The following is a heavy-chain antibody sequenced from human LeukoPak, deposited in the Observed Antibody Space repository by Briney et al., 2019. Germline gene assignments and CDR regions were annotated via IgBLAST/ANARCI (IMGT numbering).Heavy chain of an antibody. CDR3: ARVAGDVRGVIRYGMDV. V-gene: IGHV4-39*07. J-gene: IGHJ6*02. CDR1: GDPGSSANYY. Sequence: SETLSFTCTVSGDPGSSANYYWGWIRQSPGKGLGWIGSISYTGSPYYNPSPNSRVTISIDKPNHQFSLKVTSVTAADTAVYYCARVAGDVRGVIRYGMDVWGQGTTFTVSS. CDR2: ISYTGSP. D-gene: IGHD3-10*02.